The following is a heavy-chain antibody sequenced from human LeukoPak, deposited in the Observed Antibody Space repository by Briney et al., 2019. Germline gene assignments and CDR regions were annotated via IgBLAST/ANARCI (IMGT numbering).Heavy chain of an antibody. CDR3: ARRLCSSLTCNIGPSGNWLDP. CDR2: IYYDGST. J-gene: IGHJ5*02. CDR1: GGSMSNYW. V-gene: IGHV4-59*08. Sequence: SETLSLTCTVSGGSMSNYWWNWIRQPPGKGLEWIGYIYYDGSTYYNPALNSRVTTSIDTSKNQFSLKLNSVTAADTAVYYCARRLCSSLTCNIGPSGNWLDPWGQGTLVTVSS. D-gene: IGHD2-2*02.